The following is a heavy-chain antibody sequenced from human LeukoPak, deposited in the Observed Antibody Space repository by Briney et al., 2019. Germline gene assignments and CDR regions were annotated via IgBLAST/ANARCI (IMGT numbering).Heavy chain of an antibody. D-gene: IGHD2-2*01. CDR1: GFTFSNYW. CDR2: IKETGSEK. Sequence: PGGSLRLSCAASGFTFSNYWMTWVRQAPGKGLEWVANIKETGSEKNYADSVRGRFTISRDNAKNSLYLQMDSLRADDTAVYYCARGLGYCSSTSCYDYYYYYMDVWGKGTTVTVSS. J-gene: IGHJ6*03. CDR3: ARGLGYCSSTSCYDYYYYYMDV. V-gene: IGHV3-7*01.